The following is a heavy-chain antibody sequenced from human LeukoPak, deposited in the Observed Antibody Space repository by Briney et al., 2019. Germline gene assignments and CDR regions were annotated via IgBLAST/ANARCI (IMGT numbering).Heavy chain of an antibody. CDR3: ARVGDIVVVPAGAMDV. J-gene: IGHJ6*03. Sequence: SETLSLTCTVSGGSISSSGYYWSWIRQHPGKGLEWIGYIYYSGSTYYNPSLKSRVTISVDTSKNQFSLKLSSVTAADTAVYYCARVGDIVVVPAGAMDVWGKGTTVTVSS. V-gene: IGHV4-31*03. D-gene: IGHD2-2*01. CDR1: GGSISSSGYY. CDR2: IYYSGST.